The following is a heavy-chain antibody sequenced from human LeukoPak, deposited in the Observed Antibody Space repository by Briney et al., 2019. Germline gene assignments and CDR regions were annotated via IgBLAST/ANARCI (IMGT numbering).Heavy chain of an antibody. CDR3: ARGIAGSAVTIFDY. V-gene: IGHV5-51*01. D-gene: IGHD6-13*01. Sequence: GESLKISCKGSGYSFPNSWIGWVRQMPGKGLEWMGIIYPGDFDTRYSPSFQGQVTISADKSISTAYLQWSSLRASDTAMYYCARGIAGSAVTIFDYWGQGTLVTVSS. CDR2: IYPGDFDT. J-gene: IGHJ4*02. CDR1: GYSFPNSW.